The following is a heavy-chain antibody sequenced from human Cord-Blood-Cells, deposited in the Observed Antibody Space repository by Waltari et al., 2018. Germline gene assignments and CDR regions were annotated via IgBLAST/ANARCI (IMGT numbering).Heavy chain of an antibody. Sequence: VQLQPWGAGLLKPSESLSLTCAVHGGSDRGSYWSGIRPPPGKGLEWIGEINHSGSTNYNPSLKSRVTISVGTSKNQFSLKLSSVTAADTAVYYCARGRRGAGDYWGQGTLVTVSS. V-gene: IGHV4-34*01. CDR2: INHSGST. J-gene: IGHJ4*02. CDR1: GGSDRGSY. CDR3: ARGRRGAGDY. D-gene: IGHD6-19*01.